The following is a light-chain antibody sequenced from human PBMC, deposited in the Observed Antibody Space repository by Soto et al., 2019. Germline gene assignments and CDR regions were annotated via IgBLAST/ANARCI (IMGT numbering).Light chain of an antibody. V-gene: IGLV2-23*01. CDR1: DSDVGSYNL. CDR3: CSYAGITTLV. J-gene: IGLJ3*02. CDR2: DAY. Sequence: QSALTQPASVSGSPGQSITISCTGTDSDVGSYNLVSWYQHHPGKAPKLVIYDAYKRPSEISNRFSGSKSGNTASLIISGLQAEDEADYYCCSYAGITTLVFGGGTKLTVL.